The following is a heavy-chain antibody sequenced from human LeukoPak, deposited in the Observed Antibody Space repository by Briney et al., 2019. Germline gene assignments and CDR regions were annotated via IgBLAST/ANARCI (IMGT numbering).Heavy chain of an antibody. D-gene: IGHD3-22*01. CDR2: IYYSGST. V-gene: IGHV4-30-4*01. CDR1: GGSISSGDYY. CDR3: ARYSSGYYYHSTSFDY. Sequence: PSETLSLTCTVSGGSISSGDYYWSWIRQPPGMGLEWIGYIYYSGSTYYNPSLKSRVTISVDTSKNQFSLKLSSVTAADTAVYYCARYSSGYYYHSTSFDYWGQGTLVTVSS. J-gene: IGHJ4*02.